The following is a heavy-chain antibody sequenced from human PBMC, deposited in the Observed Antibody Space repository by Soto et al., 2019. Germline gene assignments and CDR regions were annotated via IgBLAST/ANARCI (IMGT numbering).Heavy chain of an antibody. V-gene: IGHV3-15*01. CDR2: IKSKADGSTT. D-gene: IGHD5-18*01. Sequence: EVQLVESGGGLVKPGGSLRLSCAASGITLSNVWMTWVRQAPGKGLDWVGRIKSKADGSTTEYGSHVKDRFIISRDDSENTLDLQRHSLKTEDTGVYYCATPRPGIHGYAYWGQGTRVAVSS. CDR3: ATPRPGIHGYAY. J-gene: IGHJ4*02. CDR1: GITLSNVW.